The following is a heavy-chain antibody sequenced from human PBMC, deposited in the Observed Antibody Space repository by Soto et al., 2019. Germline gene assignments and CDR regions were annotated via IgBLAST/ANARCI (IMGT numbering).Heavy chain of an antibody. V-gene: IGHV1-69*12. Sequence: QVQLVQSGAEVKKPGSSVKVSCKASGGTFSSYAISWVRQAPGQGLEWMGGIIPIFGTANYAQKFQGRVTITADECTSAAYMELSSLRAENTGVYYCARDQDSGNGHKLLYCYNMDVWGQGSTVTVSS. CDR2: IIPIFGTA. D-gene: IGHD5-12*01. J-gene: IGHJ6*02. CDR1: GGTFSSYA. CDR3: ARDQDSGNGHKLLYCYNMDV.